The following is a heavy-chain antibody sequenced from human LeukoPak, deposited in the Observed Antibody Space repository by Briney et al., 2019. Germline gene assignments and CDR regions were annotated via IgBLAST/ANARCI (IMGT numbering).Heavy chain of an antibody. CDR2: INPSGGST. J-gene: IGHJ4*02. D-gene: IGHD3-10*01. CDR3: ARVGMASGVDY. Sequence: ASVKVSCKASVYTFTSYYMHWARQAPGQGLEWMGIINPSGGSTSYAQKFQGRVTMTRDTSTSTVYMELSSLRSEDTAVYYCARVGMASGVDYWGQGTLVTVSS. CDR1: VYTFTSYY. V-gene: IGHV1-46*01.